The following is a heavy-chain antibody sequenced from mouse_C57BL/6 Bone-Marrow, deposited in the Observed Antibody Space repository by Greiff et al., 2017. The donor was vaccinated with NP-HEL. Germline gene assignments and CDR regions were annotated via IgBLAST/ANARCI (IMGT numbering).Heavy chain of an antibody. CDR3: AREPQDYYAMDY. Sequence: VQLQQSGPELVKPGASVKISCKASGYSFTGYYMNWVKQSPEKSLEWIGEINPSTGGTTYNQKFKAKATLTVDKSSSTAYMQLKSLTSEDSAVYYCAREPQDYYAMDYWGQGTSVTVSS. J-gene: IGHJ4*01. CDR1: GYSFTGYY. CDR2: INPSTGGT. V-gene: IGHV1-42*01. D-gene: IGHD6-1*01.